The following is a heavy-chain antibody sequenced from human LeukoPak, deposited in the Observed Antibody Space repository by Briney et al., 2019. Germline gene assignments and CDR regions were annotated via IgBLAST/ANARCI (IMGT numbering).Heavy chain of an antibody. CDR2: IIPILGIA. V-gene: IGHV1-69*04. J-gene: IGHJ5*02. CDR3: ARDLEWGSGSYSPSRSNWFDP. CDR1: GGTFSSYA. Sequence: ASVKVSCKASGGTFSSYAISWVRQAPGQGLEWMGRIIPILGIANYAQKFQGRVTITADKSTSTAYMELSSLRSEDTAVYYCARDLEWGSGSYSPSRSNWFDPWGQGTLVTVSS. D-gene: IGHD3-10*01.